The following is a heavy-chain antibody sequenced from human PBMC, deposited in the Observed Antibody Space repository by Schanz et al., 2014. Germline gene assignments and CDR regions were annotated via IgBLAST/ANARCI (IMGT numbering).Heavy chain of an antibody. V-gene: IGHV1-8*01. D-gene: IGHD3-10*01. CDR3: ARVSMEFERGKSYYYYMDV. J-gene: IGHJ6*03. CDR2: MNPNSGDT. CDR1: GYPFTSDD. Sequence: QVQLVQSGAEVKKPGASVKVSCRASGYPFTSDDITWVRQAPGQGLEWMGWMNPNSGDTGYPRKFQDRVTMTRNTSISTAYMELNSLTSEDTAVYYCARVSMEFERGKSYYYYMDVWGRGTTVNVSS.